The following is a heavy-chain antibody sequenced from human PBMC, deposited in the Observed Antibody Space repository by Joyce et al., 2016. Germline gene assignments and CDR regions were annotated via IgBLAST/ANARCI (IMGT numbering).Heavy chain of an antibody. CDR3: ARDLRSGGY. CDR2: INPRPGST. V-gene: IGHV1-46*01. D-gene: IGHD1-26*01. Sequence: QVQLVQSGAEVKKPGASVKVSCKASGYTFTSYYMDWVRQAPGQGLEWMGKINPRPGSTNYARKFQGRVTMTRDTSTSTVYMELSGLMSDDTAIYYCARDLRSGGYWGQGTLVTVSS. J-gene: IGHJ4*02. CDR1: GYTFTSYY.